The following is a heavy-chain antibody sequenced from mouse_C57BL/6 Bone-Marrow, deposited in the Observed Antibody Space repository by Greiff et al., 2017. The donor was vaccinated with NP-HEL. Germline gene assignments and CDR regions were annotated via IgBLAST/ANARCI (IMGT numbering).Heavy chain of an antibody. D-gene: IGHD2-4*01. Sequence: VLLLQSGAGLVQPGTSVKVSCTASGFAFSNYLIAWVHQSPGKGLEWIGNINSGGGGTYYLEPFKGRSILTGDKSTSIRYLQISSLTSEDSAVYFCARGGIYYEYAWLAYGGQGTLVTVSA. CDR1: GFAFSNYL. CDR3: ARGGIYYEYAWLAY. V-gene: IGHV1-54*01. CDR2: INSGGGGT. J-gene: IGHJ3*01.